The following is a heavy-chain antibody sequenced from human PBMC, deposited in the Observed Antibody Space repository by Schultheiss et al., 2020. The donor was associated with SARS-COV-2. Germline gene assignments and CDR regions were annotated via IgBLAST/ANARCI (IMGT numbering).Heavy chain of an antibody. CDR2: ISSSGSTI. J-gene: IGHJ6*02. CDR3: ARDKAAAGNYYGMDV. CDR1: GFTFSSYE. D-gene: IGHD6-13*01. V-gene: IGHV3-48*03. Sequence: GGSLRLSCAASGFTFSSYEMNWVRQAPGKGLEWVSYISSSGSTIYYADSVKGRFTISRDNAKNSLYLQMNSLRAEDTAVYYCARDKAAAGNYYGMDVWGQGTTVTVSS.